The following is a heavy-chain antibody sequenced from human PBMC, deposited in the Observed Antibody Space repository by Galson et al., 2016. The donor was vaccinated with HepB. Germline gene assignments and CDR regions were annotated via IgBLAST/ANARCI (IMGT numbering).Heavy chain of an antibody. CDR2: ISDNGHAT. CDR3: ASVAACRSTWNLGKNRCVGYFDY. D-gene: IGHD6-13*01. Sequence: SLRLSCAGSGFTFNSYAMNWVRQAPGKGLEWISLISDNGHATYYADPVRGRFTISRDNSRNTLYLQLNSLRAEDTAVYFCASVAACRSTWNLGKNRCVGYFDYWGQGTLVTVSS. J-gene: IGHJ4*02. CDR1: GFTFNSYA. V-gene: IGHV3-23*01.